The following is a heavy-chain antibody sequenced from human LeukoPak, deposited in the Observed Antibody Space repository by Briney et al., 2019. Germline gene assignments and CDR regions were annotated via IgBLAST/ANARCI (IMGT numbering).Heavy chain of an antibody. CDR2: INPNSGGT. Sequence: GASVKVSCKASGYTFTGYYMHWVRQAPGQGLEWMGWINPNSGGTNYAQKFQGRVTMTRDTSISTAYMELSRLRSDDTAVYYCARDDYGSGSRIDYWGQGTLVTVSS. CDR3: ARDDYGSGSRIDY. CDR1: GYTFTGYY. J-gene: IGHJ4*02. V-gene: IGHV1-2*02. D-gene: IGHD3-10*01.